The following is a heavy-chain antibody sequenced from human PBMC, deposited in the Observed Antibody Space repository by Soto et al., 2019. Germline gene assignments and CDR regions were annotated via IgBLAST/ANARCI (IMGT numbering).Heavy chain of an antibody. D-gene: IGHD3-22*01. CDR3: ARGDADYYDSSAHLAFDI. CDR2: IYHSGST. J-gene: IGHJ3*02. Sequence: QLQLQESGSGLVKPSQTLSLTCAVSGGSISSGGYSWSWIRQPPGKGLEWIGYIYHSGSTYYNPSLKSRVTISVDRSKNQFSLKLSSVTAADTAVYYCARGDADYYDSSAHLAFDIWGQGTMVTVSS. CDR1: GGSISSGGYS. V-gene: IGHV4-30-2*01.